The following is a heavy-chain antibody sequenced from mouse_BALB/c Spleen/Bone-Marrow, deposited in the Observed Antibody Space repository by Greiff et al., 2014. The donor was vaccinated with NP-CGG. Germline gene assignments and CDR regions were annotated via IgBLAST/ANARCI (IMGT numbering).Heavy chain of an antibody. CDR1: GYTFTSYW. J-gene: IGHJ2*01. V-gene: IGHV1-87*01. CDR3: ARGFPFDY. Sequence: VQLQQSGAELARPGASVKLPCKASGYTFTSYWMQWVKQRPGQGLEWIGAIYPGDGDTRYTQKFKGKATLTADKSSSTAYMQLSSLASEDSAVYYCARGFPFDYWGQGTTLTVSS. CDR2: IYPGDGDT.